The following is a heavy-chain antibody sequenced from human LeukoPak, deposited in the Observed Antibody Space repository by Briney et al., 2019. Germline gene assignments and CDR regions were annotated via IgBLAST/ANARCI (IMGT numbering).Heavy chain of an antibody. J-gene: IGHJ4*02. Sequence: SQTLSLTCAISGDSVSSNRASWTWIRQSPSRGLEWLGRTYYRSKWYNDYAVSVKGRITFNPDTSKNQFSLQLNSVTPEDTAVYYCGRGFSGYVDSWGQGTLVTVSS. CDR3: GRGFSGYVDS. D-gene: IGHD6-19*01. V-gene: IGHV6-1*01. CDR2: TYYRSKWYN. CDR1: GDSVSSNRAS.